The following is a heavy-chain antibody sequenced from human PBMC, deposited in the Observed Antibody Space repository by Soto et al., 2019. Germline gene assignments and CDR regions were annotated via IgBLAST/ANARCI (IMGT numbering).Heavy chain of an antibody. CDR3: AKGDYADFLWFGA. V-gene: IGHV3-23*01. Sequence: EVDLLESGGGLVQPGGSLRLSCAASGFSFSSFAMTWVRQAPGKGLEWVSAIGGSGFSTYYTDAVNGRFTISRDNSKNMLFLRMNSLTAEDAAMYYCAKGDYADFLWFGAWGPGTQVTVSS. CDR1: GFSFSSFA. J-gene: IGHJ5*02. CDR2: IGGSGFST. D-gene: IGHD3-16*01.